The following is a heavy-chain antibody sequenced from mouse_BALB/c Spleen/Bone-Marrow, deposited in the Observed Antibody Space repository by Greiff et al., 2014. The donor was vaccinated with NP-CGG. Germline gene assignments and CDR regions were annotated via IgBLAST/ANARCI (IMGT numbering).Heavy chain of an antibody. CDR3: TTLTGTSY. Sequence: EVKLMESGGGLVQPGGSLKLSSAASGFTFSGYTMSWVRQTPEKRLEWVALITNGGGNTYYPDTVKGRFTISRDNAKNTLYLQMSSLKSEDTAIYYCTTLTGTSYWGQGTLVTVSA. CDR1: GFTFSGYT. J-gene: IGHJ3*01. CDR2: ITNGGGNT. V-gene: IGHV5-12-2*01. D-gene: IGHD4-1*01.